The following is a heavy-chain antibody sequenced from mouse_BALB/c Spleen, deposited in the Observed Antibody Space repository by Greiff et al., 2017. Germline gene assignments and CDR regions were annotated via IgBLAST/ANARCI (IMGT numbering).Heavy chain of an antibody. CDR3: ARDRYYDYDDRFAD. D-gene: IGHD2-4*01. CDR1: GFTFNTYA. CDR2: IRNKANGYTT. V-gene: IGHV7-3*02. J-gene: IGHJ3*01. Sequence: EVKLVESGGGLVQPKGSLKLSCAASGFTFNTYAMSWVRQPPGKELEWLGFIRNKANGYTTEYSASVKGRFTISRDNSQSILYLQMNTLRAEDSATYYCARDRYYDYDDRFADWGQGTLVTVSA.